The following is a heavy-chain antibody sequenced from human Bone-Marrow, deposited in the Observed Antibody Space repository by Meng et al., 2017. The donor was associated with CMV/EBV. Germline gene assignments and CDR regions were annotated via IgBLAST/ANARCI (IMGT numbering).Heavy chain of an antibody. CDR1: GFTFSDYT. J-gene: IGHJ5*02. CDR3: AREGGYCSSTSCYGDWFDP. V-gene: IGHV3-21*01. CDR2: ISSSSTYI. Sequence: GGSLRLSCAASGFTFSDYTMQWVRQAPGKGLEWVSSISSSSTYIFYAESVKGRFTISRDNAKESLYLQMNSLRAEDTAMYYCAREGGYCSSTSCYGDWFDPWGQGNLVTVAS. D-gene: IGHD2-2*01.